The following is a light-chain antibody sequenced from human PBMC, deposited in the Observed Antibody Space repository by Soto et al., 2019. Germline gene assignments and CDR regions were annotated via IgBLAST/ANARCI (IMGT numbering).Light chain of an antibody. CDR3: YSYTSSSTLWV. V-gene: IGLV2-14*01. J-gene: IGLJ3*02. CDR1: SSDVG. CDR2: EVS. Sequence: QSVLTQPASVSGSPGQSITISCTGTSSDVGVSWYQQYPGKAPKLIIYEVSNRPSGVSHRFSGSKSGNTASLTISGLQTEDEAHYFCYSYTSSSTLWVFGGGTKVTVL.